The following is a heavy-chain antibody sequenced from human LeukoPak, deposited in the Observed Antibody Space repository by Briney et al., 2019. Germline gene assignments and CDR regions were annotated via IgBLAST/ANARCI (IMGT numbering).Heavy chain of an antibody. V-gene: IGHV3-7*03. Sequence: GGSLRLSCAASGFTFSSYWMSWVRQAPGKGLEWVANIKQDGSEKYYVDSVRGRFTISRDNAKNSLYLQMNSLRSEDTAVYYCARAISSIAARSFDYWGQGTLVTVSS. J-gene: IGHJ4*02. D-gene: IGHD6-6*01. CDR2: IKQDGSEK. CDR1: GFTFSSYW. CDR3: ARAISSIAARSFDY.